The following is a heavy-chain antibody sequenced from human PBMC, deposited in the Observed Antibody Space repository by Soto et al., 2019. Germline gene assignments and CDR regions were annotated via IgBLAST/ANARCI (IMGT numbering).Heavy chain of an antibody. V-gene: IGHV3-49*03. D-gene: IGHD6-19*01. Sequence: GGSLRLSCTASGFTFGDYAMSWFRQAPGKGLEWVGFIRSKAYGGTTEYAASVKGRFTISRDDSKSIAYLQMNSLKTEDTAVYYCTRDVSSSGWTQRNRYYFDYWGQGTLVTVSS. CDR1: GFTFGDYA. CDR3: TRDVSSSGWTQRNRYYFDY. CDR2: IRSKAYGGTT. J-gene: IGHJ4*02.